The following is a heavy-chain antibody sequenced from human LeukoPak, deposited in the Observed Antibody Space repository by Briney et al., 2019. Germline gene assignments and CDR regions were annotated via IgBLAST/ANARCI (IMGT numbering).Heavy chain of an antibody. Sequence: GGSLRLSCAASGFTFSNYWMHWVRHAPGKGLVWVSRINSDGSRATYADSVKGRFTISRDNAKNTLYLQMNSLRAEDTAVYYCARDLKFFGGYYYGMDVWGQGTTVTVSS. CDR3: ARDLKFFGGYYYGMDV. J-gene: IGHJ6*02. D-gene: IGHD3-10*01. V-gene: IGHV3-74*01. CDR1: GFTFSNYW. CDR2: INSDGSRA.